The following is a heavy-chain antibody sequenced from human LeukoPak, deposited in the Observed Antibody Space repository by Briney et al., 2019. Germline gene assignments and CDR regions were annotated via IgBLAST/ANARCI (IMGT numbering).Heavy chain of an antibody. Sequence: SETLSLTCTVSGGSISSGSYYWSWIRQPAGKGLEWIGRIYTSGSTDYNPSLKSRVTISLDTSKNQFSLKLSSVTAADTAVYYCARRGYYYGSGSYRYFDYWGQGTLVTVSS. CDR2: IYTSGST. J-gene: IGHJ4*02. CDR1: GGSISSGSYY. CDR3: ARRGYYYGSGSYRYFDY. D-gene: IGHD3-10*01. V-gene: IGHV4-61*02.